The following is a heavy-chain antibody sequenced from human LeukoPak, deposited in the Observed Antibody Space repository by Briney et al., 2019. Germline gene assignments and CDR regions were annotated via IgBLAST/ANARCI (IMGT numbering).Heavy chain of an antibody. CDR2: IYPGDSDT. CDR1: GCSFNSYW. D-gene: IGHD2-2*01. V-gene: IGHV5-51*01. CDR3: ARRQCSSTSCQNDY. J-gene: IGHJ4*02. Sequence: GESLKISCKGSGCSFNSYWIGWVRQMPGKGLEWMGIIYPGDSDTRHSPSFQGQVTISADKSISTAYLQWSSLKASDTAMYYCARRQCSSTSCQNDYWGQGTLVTVYS.